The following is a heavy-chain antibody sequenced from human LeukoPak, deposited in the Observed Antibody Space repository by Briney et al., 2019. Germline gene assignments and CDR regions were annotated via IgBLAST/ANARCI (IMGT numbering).Heavy chain of an antibody. CDR3: ARHATTATLHDYVDY. Sequence: SETLSLTCTVSGGSISSSSYYWGWIRQPPGKGLEWIASIYYSGSTSYNPSLKSRVTISVDTSKNQFSLKLSSVTAADTAVYHCARHATTATLHDYVDYWGQGTLVTVSS. J-gene: IGHJ4*02. CDR2: IYYSGST. D-gene: IGHD4-11*01. CDR1: GGSISSSSYY. V-gene: IGHV4-39*01.